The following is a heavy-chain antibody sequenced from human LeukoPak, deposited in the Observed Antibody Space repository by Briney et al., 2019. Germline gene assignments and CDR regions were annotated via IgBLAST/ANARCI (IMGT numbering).Heavy chain of an antibody. CDR2: IIPIFGTA. CDR3: ARDLGNYYGSGSYYNGYAFDI. D-gene: IGHD3-10*01. J-gene: IGHJ3*02. V-gene: IGHV1-69*05. CDR1: GYTFTSYG. Sequence: SVEVSCTASGYTFTSYGISWVRQAPGQGLEWMGGIIPIFGTANYAQKFQGRVTITTDESTSTAYMELRSLRSDDTAVYYCARDLGNYYGSGSYYNGYAFDIWGQGTMVTVSS.